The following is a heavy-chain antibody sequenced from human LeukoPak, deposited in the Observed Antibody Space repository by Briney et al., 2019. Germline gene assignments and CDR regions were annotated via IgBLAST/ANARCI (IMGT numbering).Heavy chain of an antibody. D-gene: IGHD5-18*01. J-gene: IGHJ4*02. CDR1: GFNFSSYA. CDR3: AKDAGEYGYSDY. CDR2: ITGNGVNT. V-gene: IGHV3-23*01. Sequence: GGSLRLSCAASGFNFSSYAMSWVRQAPGKGLEWVSAITGNGVNTYYADSVKGRFTISRDNSKNTLFLQMNSLRAEDTAVYYCAKDAGEYGYSDYWGQGTLVTVSS.